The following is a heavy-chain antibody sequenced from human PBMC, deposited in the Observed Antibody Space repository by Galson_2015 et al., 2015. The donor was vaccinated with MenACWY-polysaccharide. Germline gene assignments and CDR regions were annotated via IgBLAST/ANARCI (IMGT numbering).Heavy chain of an antibody. J-gene: IGHJ4*02. CDR3: VRDPPTALELFDY. CDR1: GFTFSNYW. D-gene: IGHD3-3*01. V-gene: IGHV3-74*01. CDR2: INSDGSST. Sequence: SLRLSCAASGFTFSNYWMHWVRQAPGKGLVWVSHINSDGSSTNYADSVKGRFTISRDNAKTTLYLQMNNLRAEDSAVYYCVRDPPTALELFDYWGQGTLVTVSS.